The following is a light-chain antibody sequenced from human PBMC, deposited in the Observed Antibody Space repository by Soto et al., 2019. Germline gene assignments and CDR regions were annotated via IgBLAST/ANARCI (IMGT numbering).Light chain of an antibody. Sequence: DIPMTQSPSSLSASVVDRVTITCRASQSISSYVNWYKQKPGKAPKLLIYAASSLQSGVPASFSGSGDGIDVTLQISRQQPKDFETYYCNQRYSIFMYTFRQGTKLEIK. V-gene: IGKV1-39*01. CDR2: AAS. J-gene: IGKJ2*01. CDR1: QSISSY. CDR3: NQRYSIFMYT.